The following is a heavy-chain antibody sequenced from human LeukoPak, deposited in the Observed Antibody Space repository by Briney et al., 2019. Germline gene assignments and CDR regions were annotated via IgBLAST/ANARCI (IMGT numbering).Heavy chain of an antibody. D-gene: IGHD3-3*01. CDR2: INSDGSST. CDR1: GFTFSSYW. J-gene: IGHJ4*02. CDR3: ARGPYYDFWSAEELDY. Sequence: GGSLRLSCAASGFTFSSYWMHWVRHAPGKGLVWVSRINSDGSSTSYADSVKGRFTISRDNVKNTLYLQMNSLRAEDTAVYYCARGPYYDFWSAEELDYWGQGTLVTVSS. V-gene: IGHV3-74*01.